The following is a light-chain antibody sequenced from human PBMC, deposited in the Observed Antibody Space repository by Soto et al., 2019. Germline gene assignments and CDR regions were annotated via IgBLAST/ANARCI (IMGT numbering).Light chain of an antibody. CDR3: QQRGNWPPTWT. V-gene: IGKV3-11*01. CDR1: QSIGYY. CDR2: DAS. J-gene: IGKJ1*01. Sequence: EIVLTQSPATLSLSPGERATLSCRASQSIGYYLAWYQEKPGQAPRLLIYDASIRATGIPARFSGSWSGTDFTLTINGLEPEDSAVYYCQQRGNWPPTWTFGQGTNVDIK.